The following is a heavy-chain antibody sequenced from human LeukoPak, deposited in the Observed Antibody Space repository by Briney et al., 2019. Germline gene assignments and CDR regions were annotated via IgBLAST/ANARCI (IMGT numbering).Heavy chain of an antibody. V-gene: IGHV3-11*04. D-gene: IGHD1-1*01. CDR2: ISSSSGGTI. CDR3: ARDFPLEVFFDY. J-gene: IGHJ4*02. CDR1: GFTFSDYY. Sequence: GGSLRLSCAASGFTFSDYYMSWIRQAPGRGLEWISYISSSSGGTIYYTDSVKGRFTISRDNAKNSLYLQMNSLRAEDTAVYYCARDFPLEVFFDYWGQGTLVTVSS.